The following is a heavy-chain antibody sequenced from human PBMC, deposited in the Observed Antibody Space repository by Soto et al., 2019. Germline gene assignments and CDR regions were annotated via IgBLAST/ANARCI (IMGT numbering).Heavy chain of an antibody. Sequence: SVKVSCKASGYTFTSYAMHWVRQAPGQRLEWMGWINAGNGNTKYSQKFQGRVTITRDTSASTAYMELSSLRSEDTAVYYCARGRGGYLYYFDYWGQGTLVTVSS. V-gene: IGHV1-3*01. J-gene: IGHJ4*02. D-gene: IGHD5-12*01. CDR3: ARGRGGYLYYFDY. CDR1: GYTFTSYA. CDR2: INAGNGNT.